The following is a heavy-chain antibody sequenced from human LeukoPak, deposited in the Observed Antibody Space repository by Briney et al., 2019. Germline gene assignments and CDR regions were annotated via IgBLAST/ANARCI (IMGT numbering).Heavy chain of an antibody. J-gene: IGHJ3*02. CDR1: GGTFSSYG. V-gene: IGHV1-69*01. D-gene: IGHD2-2*02. CDR3: ARDHCSSTSCYNAFDI. CDR2: IIPIFGTA. Sequence: GSSVKVSCKASGGTFSSYGISWVRQAPGQGLEWMGGIIPIFGTANYAQKFQGRVTITADESTSTAYMELSSLRSEDTAVYYCARDHCSSTSCYNAFDIWGQGTMVTVSS.